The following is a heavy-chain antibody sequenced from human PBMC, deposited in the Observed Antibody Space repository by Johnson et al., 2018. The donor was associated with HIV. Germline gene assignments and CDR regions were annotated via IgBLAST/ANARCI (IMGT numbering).Heavy chain of an antibody. Sequence: VQLVESGGGVVQPGGSLRLSCAASGFTFSSYGMHWVRQAPGKGLEWVSVIYSGGSTYYADSVKGRFTISRDNSKNTLYLQMNSLRTEDMAVYYCARDAERSSDYPPDAFDIWGQGTMVTVSS. CDR1: GFTFSSYG. D-gene: IGHD3-22*01. CDR2: IYSGGST. CDR3: ARDAERSSDYPPDAFDI. J-gene: IGHJ3*02. V-gene: IGHV3-NL1*01.